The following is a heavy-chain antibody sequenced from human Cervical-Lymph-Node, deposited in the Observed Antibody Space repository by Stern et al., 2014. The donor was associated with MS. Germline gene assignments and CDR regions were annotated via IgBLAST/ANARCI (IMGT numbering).Heavy chain of an antibody. V-gene: IGHV1-69*01. CDR3: ARGELKEGLVRGMDV. Sequence: VQLVESGDEVTKPGSSVKVSCKASGGTFSSYAISWGRQAPGQGLWWQGGVIPIFGTANYAQKFQGRVTITADESTSTAYMELSSLRSEDTAVYYCARGELKEGLVRGMDVWGQGTTVTVSS. CDR1: GGTFSSYA. D-gene: IGHD1-26*01. CDR2: VIPIFGTA. J-gene: IGHJ6*02.